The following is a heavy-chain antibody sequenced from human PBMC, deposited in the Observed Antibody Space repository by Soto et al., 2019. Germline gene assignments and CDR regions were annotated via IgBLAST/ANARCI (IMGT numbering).Heavy chain of an antibody. Sequence: GGSLRLSCAASGFTFSSYAMHWVRQTPGKGLEWVAVISYDGGDTYYADSVKGRFTISRDTSTSTVYMELNSLTSEDTAIYYCARDNSRTFPAAPGDKKSDSSGWWFDPWGQGTLVTVSS. D-gene: IGHD6-13*01. V-gene: IGHV3-30-3*01. CDR3: ARDNSRTFPAAPGDKKSDSSGWWFDP. CDR1: GFTFSSYA. J-gene: IGHJ5*02. CDR2: ISYDGGDT.